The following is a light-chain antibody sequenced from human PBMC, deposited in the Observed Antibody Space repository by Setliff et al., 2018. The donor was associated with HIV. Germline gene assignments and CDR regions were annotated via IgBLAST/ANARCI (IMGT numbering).Light chain of an antibody. CDR2: EVS. V-gene: IGLV2-14*01. CDR3: SSYTSSTTVL. Sequence: QSALTQPASVSGSPGQSITISCTGTSSDVGGYSYVSWYQQHPGKAPKLIIYEVSNRPSGVSIRFSGSKSGNTASLTVSGLQAEDEADYYCSSYTSSTTVLFGGGTKSPS. J-gene: IGLJ2*01. CDR1: SSDVGGYSY.